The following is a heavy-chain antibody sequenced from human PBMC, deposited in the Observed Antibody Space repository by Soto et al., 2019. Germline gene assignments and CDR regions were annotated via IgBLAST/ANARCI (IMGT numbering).Heavy chain of an antibody. D-gene: IGHD3-22*01. V-gene: IGHV4-31*03. CDR3: ARLYTYGYYHFDH. J-gene: IGHJ4*02. CDR1: GDSISGGNYY. Sequence: SETLSLTCTVSGDSISGGNYYWTWIRQHPGRGLEWIGYIYYTGTTHYSPSLQSRVAMSVDTSKNQISLTLTSLTPADTAVYFCARLYTYGYYHFDHWGQGALVTVSS. CDR2: IYYTGTT.